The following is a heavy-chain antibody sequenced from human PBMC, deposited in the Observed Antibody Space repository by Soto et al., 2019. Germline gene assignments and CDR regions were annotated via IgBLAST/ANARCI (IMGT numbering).Heavy chain of an antibody. CDR1: GYTFTSYG. D-gene: IGHD2-2*01. V-gene: IGHV1-18*04. CDR2: ISAYNGNT. CDR3: ARDTYYCSSTSCQYYYYYYGMDV. Sequence: QVQLVQSGAEVKKPGASVKVSCKASGYTFTSYGISWVRQAPGQGLVWMGWISAYNGNTNYAQKLQGRVTMTTDTSTSTAYMELRSLRSDDTAVYYCARDTYYCSSTSCQYYYYYYGMDVWGQGTTVTVSS. J-gene: IGHJ6*02.